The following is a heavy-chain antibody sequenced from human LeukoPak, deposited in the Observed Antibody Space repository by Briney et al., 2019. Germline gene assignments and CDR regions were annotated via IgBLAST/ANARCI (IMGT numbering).Heavy chain of an antibody. V-gene: IGHV4-61*05. CDR1: GGSISSRSYY. Sequence: SETLSLTCTVSGGSISSRSYYWGWIRQPPGKGLEWIGYIYYSGSTNYNPSLKSRVTISVDTSKNQFSLKLSSVTAADTAVYYCARAYDLSSSYYYYYMDVWGKGTTVTVSS. CDR2: IYYSGST. D-gene: IGHD6-6*01. J-gene: IGHJ6*03. CDR3: ARAYDLSSSYYYYYMDV.